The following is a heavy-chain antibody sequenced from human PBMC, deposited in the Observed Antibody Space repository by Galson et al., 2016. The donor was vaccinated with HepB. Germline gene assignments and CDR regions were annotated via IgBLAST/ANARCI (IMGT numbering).Heavy chain of an antibody. J-gene: IGHJ4*02. CDR2: VDWDDDK. Sequence: PALVKPTQTLTLTCTFSGFSLSTSGISVSWIRQPPGKALEWLALVDWDDDKYYNISLRTRLTISKDTSKNQVVLTMANMDPVDTATYYCTRTTWFETYYFDSWGPGTPVTVSS. V-gene: IGHV2-70*01. D-gene: IGHD3-10*01. CDR3: TRTTWFETYYFDS. CDR1: GFSLSTSGIS.